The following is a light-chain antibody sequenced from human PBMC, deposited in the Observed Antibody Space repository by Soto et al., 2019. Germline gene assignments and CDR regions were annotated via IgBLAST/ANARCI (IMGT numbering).Light chain of an antibody. CDR2: EVS. CDR1: SSDVGGYNY. J-gene: IGLJ2*01. CDR3: SSYTSGSTVV. Sequence: QSVLTQPASVSGSPGQSITISCTGTSSDVGGYNYVSWDQQHPGKAPKLMIYEVSNRPSGVSNRFSGSKSGNTASLTISGPQAEDEADYYCSSYTSGSTVVFGGGTKLTVL. V-gene: IGLV2-14*01.